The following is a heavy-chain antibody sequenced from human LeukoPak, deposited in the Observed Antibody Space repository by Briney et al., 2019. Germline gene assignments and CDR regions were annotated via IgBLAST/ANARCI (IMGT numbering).Heavy chain of an antibody. CDR2: INHSGST. CDR3: ARQLELRAGDY. D-gene: IGHD1-7*01. V-gene: IGHV4-39*07. Sequence: SSETLSLTCTVSGGSISSSSYYWSWIRQPPGKGLEWIGEINHSGSTYYNPSLKSRVTISVDTSKNQFSLKLSSVTAADTAVYYCARQLELRAGDYWGQGTLVTVSS. CDR1: GGSISSSSYY. J-gene: IGHJ4*02.